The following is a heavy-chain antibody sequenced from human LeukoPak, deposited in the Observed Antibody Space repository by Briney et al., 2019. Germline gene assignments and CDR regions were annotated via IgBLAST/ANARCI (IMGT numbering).Heavy chain of an antibody. CDR3: ARLHYYDSSGSPQIGYYFDY. CDR2: IYYSGST. J-gene: IGHJ4*02. V-gene: IGHV4-39*01. Sequence: PSETLSLTCTVSGGSISSSSYYWGWIRQPPGKGLEWIGSIYYSGSTYYNPSLKSRVTISVDTSKNQFSLKLSSVTAADTAVYYCARLHYYDSSGSPQIGYYFDYWGQGTLVTVSS. CDR1: GGSISSSSYY. D-gene: IGHD3-22*01.